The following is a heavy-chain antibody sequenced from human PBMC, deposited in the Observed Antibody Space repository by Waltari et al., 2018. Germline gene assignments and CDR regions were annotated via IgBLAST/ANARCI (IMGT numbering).Heavy chain of an antibody. Sequence: QVQLQESGPGLVKPSETLSLTCTVSGGSISSHYWSWIRQPPGKGLEWIGYIYYSRGTNYNPSLKSRVTIAVDTSKNQFSLKLSSVTAADTAVYYCAGGFGEAYFDYWGQGTLVTVSS. CDR3: AGGFGEAYFDY. CDR2: IYYSRGT. D-gene: IGHD3-10*01. J-gene: IGHJ4*02. V-gene: IGHV4-59*11. CDR1: GGSISSHY.